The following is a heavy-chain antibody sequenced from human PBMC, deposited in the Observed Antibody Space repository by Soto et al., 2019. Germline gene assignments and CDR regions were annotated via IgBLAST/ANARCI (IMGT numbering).Heavy chain of an antibody. J-gene: IGHJ4*02. D-gene: IGHD4-4*01. V-gene: IGHV3-23*01. CDR2: IGGSGGNR. CDR1: GFTFNAYA. CDR3: ARVASDYINSVDN. Sequence: EVQLLESGGGLVQPGGSLRLSCAASGFTFNAYAMTWFRKAPGKGREWVSAIGGSGGNRYYADSVRGRFTISRDNSKDTVDLQMNSLRVEDTAVYYCARVASDYINSVDNWGQGILVTVSS.